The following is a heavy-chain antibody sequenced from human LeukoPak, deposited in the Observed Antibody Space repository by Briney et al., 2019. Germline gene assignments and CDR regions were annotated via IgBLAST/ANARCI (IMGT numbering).Heavy chain of an antibody. CDR1: GFIFSNYW. CDR2: IKPDGSAK. J-gene: IGHJ4*02. D-gene: IGHD4-17*01. Sequence: SGGSLRLSCAASGFIFSNYWMTWVRQAPGKGLEWVANIKPDGSAKNYVGSLKGRFTIFRDNAKNSLYLQMNSLTVADTAVYFCARNPYGDHDYWGQGTLVTVSS. CDR3: ARNPYGDHDY. V-gene: IGHV3-7*01.